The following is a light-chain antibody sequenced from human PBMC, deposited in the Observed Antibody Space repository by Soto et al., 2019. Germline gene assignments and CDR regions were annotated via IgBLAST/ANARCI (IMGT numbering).Light chain of an antibody. CDR2: WAS. Sequence: DIVMTQSPDSLAVSLGERATINCKSSQSVLYSSNNKNYLAWYQQKPGQPPRLLIYWASIRESGVPDRISGRGSETDFTLTISSLQAEDVAVYYCQQYYIYQYTFGQGTKLEIK. V-gene: IGKV4-1*01. CDR3: QQYYIYQYT. CDR1: QSVLYSSNNKNY. J-gene: IGKJ2*01.